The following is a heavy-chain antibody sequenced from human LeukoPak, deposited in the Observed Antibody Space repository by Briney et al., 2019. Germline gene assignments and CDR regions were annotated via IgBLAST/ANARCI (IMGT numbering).Heavy chain of an antibody. D-gene: IGHD6-13*01. Sequence: SETLSLTCSVSGYYIGSDYYWGWIRQPPGKGLEWIGSFYHSGSTYYNPSLKSRVTISVDTSKNQFSLKLSSVTAADTAVYYCARAQQQPYYYFYMDLWGKGTTVTVSS. J-gene: IGHJ6*03. CDR3: ARAQQQPYYYFYMDL. CDR1: GYYIGSDYY. CDR2: FYHSGST. V-gene: IGHV4-38-2*02.